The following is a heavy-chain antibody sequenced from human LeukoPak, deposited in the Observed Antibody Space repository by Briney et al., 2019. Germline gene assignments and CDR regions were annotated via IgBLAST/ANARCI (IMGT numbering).Heavy chain of an antibody. CDR3: AKASSNYFYYFEY. CDR1: GFTFSSSD. CDR2: ISYDATNK. J-gene: IGHJ4*02. Sequence: GGSLILSCAASGFTFSSSDMHWGRQAPAKGLELVAVISYDATNKYYADSVKSRFTLSRDNSKNTLYLQTNTLRDEDTAVYYCAKASSNYFYYFEYWGQGTLVTVSS. V-gene: IGHV3-30*18. D-gene: IGHD2/OR15-2a*01.